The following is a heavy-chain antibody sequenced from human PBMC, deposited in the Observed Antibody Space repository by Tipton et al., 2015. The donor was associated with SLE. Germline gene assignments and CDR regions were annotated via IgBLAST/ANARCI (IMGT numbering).Heavy chain of an antibody. CDR2: IRYDGSKK. V-gene: IGHV3-30*02. CDR1: GFTFSNYG. J-gene: IGHJ4*02. D-gene: IGHD4-17*01. Sequence: SLRLSCAASGFTFSNYGMHWVRQAPGKGLERVALIRYDGSKKYYADSVKGRFTISRDNSKNTLYLQMNSLRAEDTAVYYCAKATTLIEEFDYWGQGTLVTVSS. CDR3: AKATTLIEEFDY.